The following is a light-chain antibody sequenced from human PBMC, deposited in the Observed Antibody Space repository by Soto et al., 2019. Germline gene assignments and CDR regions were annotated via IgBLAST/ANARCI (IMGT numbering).Light chain of an antibody. CDR3: QQYGSSPPTWT. Sequence: EMVLTQSPGTLSLSPGERATLSCRASQSVSSTYLAWYQQKPGQAPRLLIYGASSRATGIPDRFSGSGSGTDFTLTISRLEPEDFAVYYCQQYGSSPPTWTFGQGTRWIS. CDR1: QSVSSTY. V-gene: IGKV3-20*01. CDR2: GAS. J-gene: IGKJ1*01.